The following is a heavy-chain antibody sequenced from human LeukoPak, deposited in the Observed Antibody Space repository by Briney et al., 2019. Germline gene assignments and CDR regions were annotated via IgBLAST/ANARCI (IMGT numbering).Heavy chain of an antibody. CDR3: ARESYYGSGSYYHSNWFDP. D-gene: IGHD3-10*01. J-gene: IGHJ5*02. Sequence: PSETLSLTCTVSGGSVSSGSYYWSWIRQPPGKGLEWIGYIYYSGSTNYNPSLKSRVTISVDTSKNQFSLKLSSVTAADTAVYYCARESYYGSGSYYHSNWFDPWGQGPLVTVSS. V-gene: IGHV4-61*01. CDR2: IYYSGST. CDR1: GGSVSSGSYY.